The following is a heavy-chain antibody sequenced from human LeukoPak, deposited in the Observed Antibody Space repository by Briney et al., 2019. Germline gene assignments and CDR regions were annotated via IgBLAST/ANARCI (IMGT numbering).Heavy chain of an antibody. Sequence: GGSLRLSCAASGFTFSSYGKHWVRQAPGKGLEWVAVIWYDGSNKYYADSVKGRFTISRDNSKNTLYLQMNSLRAEDTAVYYCARDDVSGATQIEYFQHWGQGTLVTVSS. J-gene: IGHJ1*01. V-gene: IGHV3-33*01. CDR1: GFTFSSYG. CDR3: ARDDVSGATQIEYFQH. CDR2: IWYDGSNK. D-gene: IGHD3-16*01.